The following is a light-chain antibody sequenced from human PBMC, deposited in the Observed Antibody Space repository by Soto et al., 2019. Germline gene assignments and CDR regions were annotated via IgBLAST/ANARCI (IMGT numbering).Light chain of an antibody. Sequence: QSALTQPASVSGSPGQSITISCTGTSSDVGRYNYVSWYQQHPGKAPKFIIYEVTKRPSGVSNRFSGSKSGDTASLTISGLQAEDEADYYCSSFTTSNTLVVFGGGTKVTVL. J-gene: IGLJ2*01. CDR2: EVT. V-gene: IGLV2-14*01. CDR3: SSFTTSNTLVV. CDR1: SSDVGRYNY.